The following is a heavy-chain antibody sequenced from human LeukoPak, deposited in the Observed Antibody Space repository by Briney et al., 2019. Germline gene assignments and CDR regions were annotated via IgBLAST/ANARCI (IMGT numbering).Heavy chain of an antibody. Sequence: GGSLRLSCVASGFTFKTFAMTWVRQAPGKGLEWVSYISSGSNTIYYADSVKGRFTISRDNAKNSLYLQMNSLRAEDTAVYYCAREYSSSSGRSFDYWGQGTLVTVSS. V-gene: IGHV3-48*01. CDR2: ISSGSNTI. J-gene: IGHJ4*02. CDR1: GFTFKTFA. D-gene: IGHD6-6*01. CDR3: AREYSSSSGRSFDY.